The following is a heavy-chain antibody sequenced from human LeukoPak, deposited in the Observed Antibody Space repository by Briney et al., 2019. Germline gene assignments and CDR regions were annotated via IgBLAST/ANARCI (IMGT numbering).Heavy chain of an antibody. D-gene: IGHD2-15*01. Sequence: PSETLSLTCTVSGGSISSGGYYWSWIRQHPGKGLEWMGYIYYSGSTYYNPSLKSRVTISVDTSKNQFSLKLSSVTAADTAVYYCARVTVAAVPYYFDYWGQETLVTVSS. J-gene: IGHJ4*02. CDR2: IYYSGST. V-gene: IGHV4-31*03. CDR1: GGSISSGGYY. CDR3: ARVTVAAVPYYFDY.